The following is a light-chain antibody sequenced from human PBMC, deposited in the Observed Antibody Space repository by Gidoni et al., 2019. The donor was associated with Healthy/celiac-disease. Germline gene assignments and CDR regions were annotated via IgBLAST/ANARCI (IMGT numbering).Light chain of an antibody. Sequence: EIVLTQSPVTLSLSPGERDTLSCRDSQSVSSSYLAWYQQKPGQAPRLLIDGASSRATGITDRFSGSGSGTDFTLTISRLEPEDFAVYYCQKYGSSPQTFGPGTKVDIK. CDR2: GAS. CDR1: QSVSSSY. J-gene: IGKJ3*01. V-gene: IGKV3-20*01. CDR3: QKYGSSPQT.